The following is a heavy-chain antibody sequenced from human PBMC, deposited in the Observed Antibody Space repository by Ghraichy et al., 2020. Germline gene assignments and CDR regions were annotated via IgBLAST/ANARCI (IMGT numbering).Heavy chain of an antibody. J-gene: IGHJ4*02. CDR2: ISAYNRNT. CDR1: GYPFDNFG. D-gene: IGHD4-11*01. CDR3: GRYYSNFADY. V-gene: IGHV1-18*01. Sequence: ASVKVSCKTSGYPFDNFGLGWVRQAPGQGLEWMGWISAYNRNTNFAPKFQGRLTMTIDTSTRTTYMELRSLKSDDTAMYYCGRYYSNFADYWGPGTLVTVSS.